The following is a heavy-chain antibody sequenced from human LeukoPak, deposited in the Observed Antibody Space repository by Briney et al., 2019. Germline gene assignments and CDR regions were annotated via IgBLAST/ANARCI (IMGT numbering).Heavy chain of an antibody. CDR3: AKASLGEYGAFDI. CDR2: ISGSGGST. V-gene: IGHV3-23*01. J-gene: IGHJ3*02. CDR1: GFTFSSYA. Sequence: GGSMRLSXAASGFTFSSYAMSWVRQAPGKGLEWVSAISGSGGSTYYADYVRGRFTISRDNSKNTLYLQMNSLRAEDTAVYYCAKASLGEYGAFDIWGQGTMVTVSS. D-gene: IGHD3-16*01.